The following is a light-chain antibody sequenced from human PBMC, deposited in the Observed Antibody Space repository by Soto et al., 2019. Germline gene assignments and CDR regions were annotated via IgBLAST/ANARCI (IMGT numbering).Light chain of an antibody. CDR2: DVS. J-gene: IGLJ1*01. Sequence: QSALTQPASVSGSPGQSITISCTGTSSDIGAYNYVSWYQQHPGKAPKLVIYDVSNRPSGVSNRFSGSKSGNTASLTISGLQTEDEADYYCSSFKTRTTLGVFGTGTKVTVL. CDR1: SSDIGAYNY. V-gene: IGLV2-14*03. CDR3: SSFKTRTTLGV.